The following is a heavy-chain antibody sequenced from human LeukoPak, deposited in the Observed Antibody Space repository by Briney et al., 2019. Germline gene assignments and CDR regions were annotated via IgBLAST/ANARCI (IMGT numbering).Heavy chain of an antibody. D-gene: IGHD5-12*01. CDR1: GFTVSSIY. J-gene: IGHJ6*02. CDR3: AREGYSGYPGYYYYGMDV. CDR2: IYSGGST. Sequence: GGSLRLSCAASGFTVSSIYMSWVRQAPGKGLEWVSVIYSGGSTDYADSVKGRFTISRDNSKNTLYLQMNSLRAEDTAVYYCAREGYSGYPGYYYYGMDVWGQGTTVTVSS. V-gene: IGHV3-53*01.